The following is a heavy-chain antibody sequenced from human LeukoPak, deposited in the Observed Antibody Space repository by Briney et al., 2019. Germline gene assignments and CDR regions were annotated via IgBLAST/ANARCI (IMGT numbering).Heavy chain of an antibody. CDR2: INPNSGGT. Sequence: GASVKVSCKASGYTFTSYDINWVRQAPGQGLEWMGWINPNSGGTNYAQKFQGRVTMTRDTSISTAYMELSRLRSDDTAVYYCARVYLDYFDYWGQGTLVTVSS. CDR3: ARVYLDYFDY. V-gene: IGHV1-2*02. J-gene: IGHJ4*02. CDR1: GYTFTSYD.